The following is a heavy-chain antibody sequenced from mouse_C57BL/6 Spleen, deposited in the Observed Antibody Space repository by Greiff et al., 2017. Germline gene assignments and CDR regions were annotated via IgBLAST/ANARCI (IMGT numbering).Heavy chain of an antibody. CDR3: AREGIYYDYDEEGYYAMDY. D-gene: IGHD2-4*01. Sequence: QVQLQQPGAELVKPGASVKLSCKASGYTFTSYWMHWVKQRPGQGLEWIGMIHPNSGSTNYNEKFKSKATLTVDKSSSTAYMQLSSLTSEDSAVYYCAREGIYYDYDEEGYYAMDYWGQGTSVTVSS. V-gene: IGHV1-64*01. CDR2: IHPNSGST. CDR1: GYTFTSYW. J-gene: IGHJ4*01.